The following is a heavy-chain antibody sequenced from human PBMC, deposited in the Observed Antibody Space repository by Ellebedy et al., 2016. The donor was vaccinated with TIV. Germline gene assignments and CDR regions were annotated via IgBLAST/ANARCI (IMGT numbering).Heavy chain of an antibody. CDR1: GFTFSSYW. V-gene: IGHV3-9*03. CDR2: ISWNSCVI. CDR3: AKAVERGALDI. J-gene: IGHJ3*02. Sequence: PGGSLRLSCAASGFTFSSYWMHWVRQAPGKGLEWVSGISWNSCVIEYADSVKGRFTISRDNAKNSVFLQMNSLRVEDVALYYCAKAVERGALDIWGQGTVATVSP. D-gene: IGHD1-26*01.